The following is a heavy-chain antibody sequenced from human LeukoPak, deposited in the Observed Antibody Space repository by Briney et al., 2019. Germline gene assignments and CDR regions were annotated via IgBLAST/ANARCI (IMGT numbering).Heavy chain of an antibody. J-gene: IGHJ5*02. CDR3: VACSGASCYGDRFDP. D-gene: IGHD2-15*01. V-gene: IGHV3-23*01. Sequence: PGGSLRLSCAASGFTFASYAMNWVRQAPGKGLEWVSSTYGTTYYADSVRGRFTISRDNSKNTLFLQMNTLRAEDTALYYCVACSGASCYGDRFDPWGQGSLVTVSS. CDR1: GFTFASYA. CDR2: TYGTT.